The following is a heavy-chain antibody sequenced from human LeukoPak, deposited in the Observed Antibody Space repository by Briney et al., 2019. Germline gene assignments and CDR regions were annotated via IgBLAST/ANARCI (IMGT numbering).Heavy chain of an antibody. V-gene: IGHV4-34*01. D-gene: IGHD3-3*01. Sequence: SETLSLTCAVYGGSFKDNYWSWIRQPRGKGLEWIGEINHSGTTNYNPSLKSRVTMSLDTSKNQLSLKLNSVTAADTAVYYCARVPLRFLEPFDNWGQGTLVTVSS. CDR1: GGSFKDNY. CDR2: INHSGTT. J-gene: IGHJ4*02. CDR3: ARVPLRFLEPFDN.